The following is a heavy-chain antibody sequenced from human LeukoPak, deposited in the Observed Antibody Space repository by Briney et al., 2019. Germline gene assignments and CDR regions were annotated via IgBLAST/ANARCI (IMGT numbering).Heavy chain of an antibody. CDR2: IKQDGSEK. D-gene: IGHD3-3*01. V-gene: IGHV3-7*04. CDR3: ARGNPYYDFWSGYSVDY. CDR1: GGSISSSSYY. J-gene: IGHJ4*02. Sequence: ETLSLTCTVSGGSISSSSYYWGWIRQPPGKGLEWVANIKQDGSEKYYVDSVKGRFTISRDNAKNSLYLQMNSLRAEDTAVYYCARGNPYYDFWSGYSVDYWGQGTLVTVSS.